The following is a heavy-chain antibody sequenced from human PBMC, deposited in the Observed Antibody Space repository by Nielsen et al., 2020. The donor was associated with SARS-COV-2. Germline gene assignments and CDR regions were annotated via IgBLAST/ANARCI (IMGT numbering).Heavy chain of an antibody. Sequence: GALRLSCAASKFTFSNYWMSWVRQAPGKGLEWVANINQDGSEKYYVDSVKGRFTIPRDNAKKSLYLEMNSLRDEDTAVYYCARIWGGIAVSGSLFDYWGQGTLVTVSS. CDR1: KFTFSNYW. CDR2: INQDGSEK. J-gene: IGHJ4*02. CDR3: ARIWGGIAVSGSLFDY. D-gene: IGHD6-19*01. V-gene: IGHV3-7*01.